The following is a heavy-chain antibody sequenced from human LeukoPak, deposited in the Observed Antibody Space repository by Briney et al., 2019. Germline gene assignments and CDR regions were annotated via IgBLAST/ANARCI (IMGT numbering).Heavy chain of an antibody. Sequence: ASVKVSCMASGYNFTDYYMHWVRQAPGQGFEWMGWINPNDGDTNYAQKFQGRVTMTRDTSISTDHMEVSRLRSDDTAVYYCARANFLYCSSSTCLFVYWGQGTLVTVSS. CDR2: INPNDGDT. CDR3: ARANFLYCSSSTCLFVY. D-gene: IGHD2-2*01. J-gene: IGHJ4*02. CDR1: GYNFTDYY. V-gene: IGHV1-2*02.